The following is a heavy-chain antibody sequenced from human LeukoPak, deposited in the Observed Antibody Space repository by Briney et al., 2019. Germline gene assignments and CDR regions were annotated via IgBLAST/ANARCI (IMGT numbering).Heavy chain of an antibody. V-gene: IGHV4-30-4*01. CDR3: ARAQQNYGDYSDY. D-gene: IGHD4-17*01. J-gene: IGHJ4*02. CDR2: IYYSGST. Sequence: SETLSLTCAVSGGSISSGDYYWSWIRQPPGKGLEWIGYIYYSGSTYYNPSLKSRVTISVDTSKNQFSLKLSSVTAADTAVYYCARAQQNYGDYSDYWGQGTLVTVSS. CDR1: GGSISSGDYY.